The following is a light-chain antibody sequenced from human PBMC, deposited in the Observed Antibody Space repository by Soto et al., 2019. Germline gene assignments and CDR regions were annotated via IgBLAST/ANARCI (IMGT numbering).Light chain of an antibody. CDR1: QSVSSSY. J-gene: IGKJ1*01. CDR3: QQYGSSPPT. Sequence: EIVLPQSPGTLSLSPGERATLSCRASQSVSSSYFAWYQQKPGQAPRLLIYGASSRATGIPDRFSGSGSGTDFTLTISRLEPEDFAVYYCQQYGSSPPTFGQGTKVEIK. CDR2: GAS. V-gene: IGKV3-20*01.